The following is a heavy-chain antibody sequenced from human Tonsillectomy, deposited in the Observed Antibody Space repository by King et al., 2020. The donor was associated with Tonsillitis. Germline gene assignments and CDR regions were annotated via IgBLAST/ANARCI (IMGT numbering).Heavy chain of an antibody. J-gene: IGHJ4*02. CDR2: IYYSGIT. CDR1: GGSFSHYY. D-gene: IGHD3-3*01. Sequence: QLQESGPGLVKPSETLSLTCTVSGGSFSHYYWSWIRQPPGKGLEWIGYIYYSGITNYNPSLKSRVTISVDTSKNQFSLKLSSVTAADTAVYYCAREEWGDAYFDFWGRGTRVTVPS. V-gene: IGHV4-59*01. CDR3: AREEWGDAYFDF.